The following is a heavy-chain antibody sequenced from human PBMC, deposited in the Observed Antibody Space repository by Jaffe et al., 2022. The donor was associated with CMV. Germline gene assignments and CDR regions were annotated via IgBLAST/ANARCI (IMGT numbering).Heavy chain of an antibody. CDR1: GFTFDDYA. CDR2: ISWTSDSI. D-gene: IGHD3-3*01. J-gene: IGHJ2*01. CDR3: AKSWLNDFWSAYRPYWFFDL. V-gene: IGHV3-9*01. Sequence: EVQLVESGGGLVQPGRSLRLSCAAFGFTFDDYAMHWVRQAPGKDLEWVAGISWTSDSIGYADSVKGRFTISRDNAKNSLYLQMNSLRAEDTALYYCAKSWLNDFWSAYRPYWFFDLWGRGTLVTVSS.